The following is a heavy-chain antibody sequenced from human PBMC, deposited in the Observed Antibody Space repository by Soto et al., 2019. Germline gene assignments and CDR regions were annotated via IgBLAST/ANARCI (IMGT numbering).Heavy chain of an antibody. CDR2: VSSDGGSI. D-gene: IGHD2-2*01. CDR1: GFSFSTYT. Sequence: GGSLRLSCAASGFSFSTYTLHWVRQAPGRGLESVAVVSSDGGSIHYAASVKGRFTISRDNSMSTLYLQLRSLKPDDTAVYYCAKPGYSSSAFDSWGQGTLVTVSS. CDR3: AKPGYSSSAFDS. J-gene: IGHJ4*02. V-gene: IGHV3-64D*08.